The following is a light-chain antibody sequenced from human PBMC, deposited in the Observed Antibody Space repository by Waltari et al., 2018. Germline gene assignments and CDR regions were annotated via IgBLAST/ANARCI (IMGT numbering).Light chain of an antibody. CDR2: GAS. CDR3: QQYTGSPWT. CDR1: QSVSSSY. V-gene: IGKV3-20*01. J-gene: IGKJ1*01. Sequence: EIVLTQSPGTLSLSPGERATLSCRASQSVSSSYLAWYQQKPGQAPRLLNYGASSRATGIPDRFSGSGFGTDFTLTISRLEPEDFAVYYCQQYTGSPWTFGQGTKVEIK.